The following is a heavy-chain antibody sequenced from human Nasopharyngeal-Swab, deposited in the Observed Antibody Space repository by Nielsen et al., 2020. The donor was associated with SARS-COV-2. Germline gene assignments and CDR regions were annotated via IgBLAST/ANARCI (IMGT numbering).Heavy chain of an antibody. CDR2: IIPILGIA. Sequence: WVRQAPGQGLEWMGGIIPILGIANYAQKFQGGVTITADKSTSTAYMELSSLRSEDTAVYYCARGGADDILTGPYYYYYYYMDVWGKGTTVTVSS. J-gene: IGHJ6*03. CDR3: ARGGADDILTGPYYYYYYYMDV. V-gene: IGHV1-69*10. D-gene: IGHD3-9*01.